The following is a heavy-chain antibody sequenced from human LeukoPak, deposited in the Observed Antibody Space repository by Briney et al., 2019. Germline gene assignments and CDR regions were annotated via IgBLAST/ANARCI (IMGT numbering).Heavy chain of an antibody. Sequence: GGSLRLSCAASGFIVDDSAMYWVRQAPGKGLEWVSLISGDGGSTYYADSVKGRFTISRDNSKNSLFLQMNSLRTEDTALYYCAKDILSEQWHDAFDIWGQGTMVTVSS. CDR2: ISGDGGST. V-gene: IGHV3-43*02. D-gene: IGHD6-19*01. CDR1: GFIVDDSA. CDR3: AKDILSEQWHDAFDI. J-gene: IGHJ3*02.